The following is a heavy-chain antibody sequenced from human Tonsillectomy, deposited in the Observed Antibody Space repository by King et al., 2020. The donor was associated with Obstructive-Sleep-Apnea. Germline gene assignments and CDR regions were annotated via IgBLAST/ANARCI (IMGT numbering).Heavy chain of an antibody. CDR2: IYYSGST. CDR3: ARASMVTNDAFDI. J-gene: IGHJ3*02. D-gene: IGHD5-18*01. V-gene: IGHV4-31*03. Sequence: QLQESGPGLVKPSQTLSLTCTVSGGSISSGGYYWSWIRQHPGKGLEWIGYIYYSGSTYYNPSLKSRVTISVDTSKNQFSLKLSSVTAADTAVYYCARASMVTNDAFDIWGQGTMVTVSS. CDR1: GGSISSGGYY.